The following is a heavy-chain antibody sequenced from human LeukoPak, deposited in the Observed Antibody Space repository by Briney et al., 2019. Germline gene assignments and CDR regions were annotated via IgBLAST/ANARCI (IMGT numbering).Heavy chain of an antibody. CDR2: IYTSGST. J-gene: IGHJ5*02. CDR3: ARDLKRGRYNWFDP. V-gene: IGHV4-4*07. Sequence: SETLSLTCTVSGGSISSYYWSWIRQPAGKGLEWIGRIYTSGSTNYNPSLKSRVTMSVDTSKNQFSLKLSSVTAADTAVYYCARDLKRGRYNWFDPWGQGTLVTVSS. CDR1: GGSISSYY. D-gene: IGHD2-15*01.